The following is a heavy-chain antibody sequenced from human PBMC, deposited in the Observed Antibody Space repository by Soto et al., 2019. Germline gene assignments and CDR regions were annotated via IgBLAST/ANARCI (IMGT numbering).Heavy chain of an antibody. D-gene: IGHD6-13*01. CDR1: GYTFTAYY. V-gene: IGHV1-2*02. CDR2: VNPVTGAT. J-gene: IGHJ4*02. CDR3: VLSGAAGTGLLDY. Sequence: ASVKVSCKASGYTFTAYYMHWVRQAPGQGLEWMGWVNPVTGATDYPQRFQGRVTMTTDTSISTAYMDLTRLRSDDTALYYCVLSGAAGTGLLDYWGQGTLVTVSS.